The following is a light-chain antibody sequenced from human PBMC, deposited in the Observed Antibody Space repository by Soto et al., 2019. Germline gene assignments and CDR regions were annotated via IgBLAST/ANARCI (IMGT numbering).Light chain of an antibody. CDR2: KAS. CDR1: QTISSW. V-gene: IGKV1-5*03. Sequence: IQLSPVSSTPTRPLGHRLTITCRASQTISSWLAWYQQKPGKAPKLLIYKASTLKSGVPSRFSGSGSGTEFTLTISSLQPDDFATYYCQHYNSYSEAFGQGTKVDIK. CDR3: QHYNSYSEA. J-gene: IGKJ1*01.